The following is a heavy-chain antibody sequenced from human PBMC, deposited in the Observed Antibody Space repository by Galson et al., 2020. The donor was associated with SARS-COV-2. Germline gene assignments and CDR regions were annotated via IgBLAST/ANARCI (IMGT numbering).Heavy chain of an antibody. CDR3: AKDLWDIVVVPAAIGPWGWGSYPYPRGAFDI. CDR2: ISYDGSNK. D-gene: IGHD2-2*01. V-gene: IGHV3-30*18. Sequence: PGGSLRLSCAASGFTFSSYGMHWVRQAPGKGLEWVAVISYDGSNKYYADSVKGRFTISRDNSKNTLYLQMNSLRAEDTAVYYCAKDLWDIVVVPAAIGPWGWGSYPYPRGAFDIWGQGTMVTVSS. J-gene: IGHJ3*02. CDR1: GFTFSSYG.